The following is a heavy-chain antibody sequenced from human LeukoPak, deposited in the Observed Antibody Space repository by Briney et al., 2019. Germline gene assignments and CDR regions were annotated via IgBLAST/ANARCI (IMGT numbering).Heavy chain of an antibody. J-gene: IGHJ3*02. CDR3: ARDLWCGADCYGTFDI. V-gene: IGHV3-33*01. CDR1: GFXFSNYG. D-gene: IGHD2-21*02. CDR2: TWYDESNK. Sequence: GGSLRLSCAASGFXFSNYGIHWVRQAPGKGLEWVALTWYDESNKYYADSVKGRFTISRDNSKNTLYLQMNSLRAEDTAVYYCARDLWCGADCYGTFDIWGQGTMVSVSS.